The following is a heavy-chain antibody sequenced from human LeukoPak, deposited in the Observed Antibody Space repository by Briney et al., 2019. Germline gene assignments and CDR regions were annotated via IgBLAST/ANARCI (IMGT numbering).Heavy chain of an antibody. J-gene: IGHJ6*02. D-gene: IGHD2-21*01. CDR3: ARITFVVEGYGMDV. V-gene: IGHV4-59*08. CDR2: AYYNGNT. CDR1: GGSITSNY. Sequence: SETLSLTCTASGGSITSNYWSWIRQSPGKGLEWIGHAYYNGNTNYNPSLKSRVTMSVDTSKNQFSLSLSSVTAADTAVYYCARITFVVEGYGMDVWGQGTTVTVS.